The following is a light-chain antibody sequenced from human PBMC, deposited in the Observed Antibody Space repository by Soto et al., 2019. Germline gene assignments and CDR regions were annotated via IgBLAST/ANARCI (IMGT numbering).Light chain of an antibody. Sequence: EIVLTQSPGTLSLSPGERATLSCRASQSVIANYLAWYQQKPGQAPRFLIYGASSRATGIPDRFSGSGSGTDFTLNISRLEPEDFSVYYCQQYGSSPPTFGQGTKVEIK. CDR1: QSVIANY. J-gene: IGKJ1*01. V-gene: IGKV3-20*01. CDR3: QQYGSSPPT. CDR2: GAS.